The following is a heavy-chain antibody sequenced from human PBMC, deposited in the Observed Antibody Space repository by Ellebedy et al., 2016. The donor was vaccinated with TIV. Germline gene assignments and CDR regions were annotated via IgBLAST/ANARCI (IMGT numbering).Heavy chain of an antibody. D-gene: IGHD3-16*02. CDR3: ARGPFMITYGGVIMDV. J-gene: IGHJ6*02. Sequence: AASVTVSCKASGYTFTSYYMHWVRQATGQGLAWMGWMNPNSGNTEYAQKFQGRVTMTRNTSITTAFMELSSLRSEDTAVYYCARGPFMITYGGVIMDVWGQGTTVTVSS. CDR1: GYTFTSYY. V-gene: IGHV1-8*02. CDR2: MNPNSGNT.